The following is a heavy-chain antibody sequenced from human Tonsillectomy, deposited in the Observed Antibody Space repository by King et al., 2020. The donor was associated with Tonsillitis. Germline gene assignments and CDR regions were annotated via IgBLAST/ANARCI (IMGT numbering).Heavy chain of an antibody. V-gene: IGHV3-30*18. Sequence: VQLVESGGGVVQPGRSLRLSCAASGFTFSSYDMHWVRQAPGKGLEWVAVISYDGSNKYYAHSVKGRFTISRDNSKNTVYLQMSSLRAEDTAIYYCAKDRVPIYYYGMDVWGQGTTVTVSS. J-gene: IGHJ6*02. CDR1: GFTFSSYD. CDR3: AKDRVPIYYYGMDV. CDR2: ISYDGSNK. D-gene: IGHD3-10*01.